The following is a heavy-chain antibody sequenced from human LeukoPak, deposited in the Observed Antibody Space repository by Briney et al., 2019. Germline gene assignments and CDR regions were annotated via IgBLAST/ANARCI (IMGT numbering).Heavy chain of an antibody. CDR1: GYTLTIYV. Sequence: ASVKVSCKASGYTLTIYVISWVRQAPGQGLEWMGWISPNSGGTNYAQKFQGRVTMTRDTSISTAYMELSRLRSDDTAVYYCASETWRHFSDFDYWGQGTLVIVSS. CDR3: ASETWRHFSDFDY. CDR2: ISPNSGGT. J-gene: IGHJ4*02. V-gene: IGHV1-2*02. D-gene: IGHD5-18*01.